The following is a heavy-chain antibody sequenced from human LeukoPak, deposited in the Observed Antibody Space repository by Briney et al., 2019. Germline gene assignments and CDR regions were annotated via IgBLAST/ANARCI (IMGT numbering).Heavy chain of an antibody. CDR3: AKDYRSGAFDY. Sequence: GGSLRLSCAASGFTFSSYGMHWVRQAPGKGLEWVAIIWSDGSNQYYADSVKGRFTISKDTFKNTVYLQINSLRAEDTAVCYCAKDYRSGAFDYWGQGTLVTVSS. J-gene: IGHJ4*02. D-gene: IGHD3-10*01. CDR1: GFTFSSYG. CDR2: IWSDGSNQ. V-gene: IGHV3-33*06.